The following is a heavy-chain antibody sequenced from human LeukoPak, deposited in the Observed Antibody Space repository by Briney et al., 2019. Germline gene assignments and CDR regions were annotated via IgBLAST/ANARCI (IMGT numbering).Heavy chain of an antibody. V-gene: IGHV4-38-2*01. CDR3: ARHHTIFGVVTWFDP. CDR2: IYHSGST. CDR1: GYSISSGYY. D-gene: IGHD3-3*01. J-gene: IGHJ5*02. Sequence: PSETLSLTCAVSGYSISSGYYWGWIRQPPGKGLEWIGSIYHSGSTYYNPSLKSRVTISVDTSKNQFSLKLSPVTAADTAVYYCARHHTIFGVVTWFDPWGQGTLVTVSS.